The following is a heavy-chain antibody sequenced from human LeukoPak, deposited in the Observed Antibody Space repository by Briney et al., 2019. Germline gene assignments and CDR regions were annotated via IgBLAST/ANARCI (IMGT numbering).Heavy chain of an antibody. D-gene: IGHD5-18*01. CDR3: ARARGYNLNDAFDI. CDR2: INHSGST. V-gene: IGHV4-34*01. CDR1: GGSFSGYY. Sequence: SETLSLTCAVYGGSFSGYYWSWIRQPPGKGLEWIGEINHSGSTNYNPSLKSRVTISVDTSKNQFSLKLSSVTAADTAVYYCARARGYNLNDAFDIWGQGTMVTVSS. J-gene: IGHJ3*02.